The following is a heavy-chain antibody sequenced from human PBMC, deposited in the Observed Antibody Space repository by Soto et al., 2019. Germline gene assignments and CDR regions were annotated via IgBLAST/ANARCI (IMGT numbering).Heavy chain of an antibody. J-gene: IGHJ6*03. CDR2: ISGSGGST. CDR3: AKAGYDFWSGYQYYYYYYMDV. V-gene: IGHV3-23*01. D-gene: IGHD3-3*01. Sequence: GGSLRLSCAASGFTFSSYAMSWVRQAPGKGLEWVSAISGSGGSTYYADSVKGRFTISRDNSKNTLYLQMNSLRAEDTAVYYCAKAGYDFWSGYQYYYYYYMDVWGKGTTVTVSS. CDR1: GFTFSSYA.